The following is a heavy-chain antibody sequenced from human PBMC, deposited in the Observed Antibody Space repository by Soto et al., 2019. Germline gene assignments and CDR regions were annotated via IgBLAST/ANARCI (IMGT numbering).Heavy chain of an antibody. CDR1: GYTFTSYY. D-gene: IGHD1-26*01. Sequence: QVQLVQSGAEVKKPGASVKVSCKASGYTFTSYYMHWVRQAPGQGLEWMGIINPSGGSTSYAQKSQGRVTMTRDTSTSTVYMELSSLRSEDTAVYYCARDRLRGSGSYHADAFDIWGQGTMVTVSS. CDR2: INPSGGST. J-gene: IGHJ3*02. CDR3: ARDRLRGSGSYHADAFDI. V-gene: IGHV1-46*01.